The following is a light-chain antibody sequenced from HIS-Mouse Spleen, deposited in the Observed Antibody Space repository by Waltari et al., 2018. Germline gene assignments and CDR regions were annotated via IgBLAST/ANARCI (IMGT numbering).Light chain of an antibody. CDR1: ALPKKY. CDR2: EDS. Sequence: SYELTQPPSVSVSPGQTARITCSGDALPKKYAYWYQQKSGLAPVLVIYEDSKRPSVIPERVSGSSSGTMATLTISGAQVEDEADYYCYSTDSSGNHRVFGGGTKLTVL. CDR3: YSTDSSGNHRV. J-gene: IGLJ2*01. V-gene: IGLV3-10*01.